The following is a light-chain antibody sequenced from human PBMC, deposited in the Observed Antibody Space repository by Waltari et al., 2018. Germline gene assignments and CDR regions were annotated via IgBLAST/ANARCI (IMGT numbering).Light chain of an antibody. J-gene: IGLJ2*01. CDR2: QDN. Sequence: SYKLTQPPSVSVSPGQTASITCPGDTLGDRYTAWYQQKPGQSPVLDIYQDNKRPSGIPDRFSSSNTGNTATLTISGTLAMDKADYYCQAWDTTTAPFGGGTKLTVL. V-gene: IGLV3-1*01. CDR3: QAWDTTTAP. CDR1: TLGDRY.